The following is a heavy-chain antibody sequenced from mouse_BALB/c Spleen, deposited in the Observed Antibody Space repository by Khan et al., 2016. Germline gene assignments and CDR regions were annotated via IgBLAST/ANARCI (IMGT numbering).Heavy chain of an antibody. Sequence: EVQLQESGPGLVKPSQSLSLTCTVTGYSITSDYAWNWIRQFPGNKLEWMGYISYSGSTSYNPSLKSRISITRDTSKNQIFLRLNSVTTEDTATYYCAEGMGRFAYWGQGTLVTVSA. CDR2: ISYSGST. J-gene: IGHJ3*01. CDR1: GYSITSDYA. V-gene: IGHV3-2*02. CDR3: AEGMGRFAY.